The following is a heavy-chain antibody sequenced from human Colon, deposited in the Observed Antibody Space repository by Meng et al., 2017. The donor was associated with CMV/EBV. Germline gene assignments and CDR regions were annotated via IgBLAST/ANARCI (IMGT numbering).Heavy chain of an antibody. Sequence: SCAASGFTFSSYGMHWVRQAPGKGLEWVAFIRYDGSNKYYADSVKGRFTISRDNSKNTLYLQMNSLRAEDTAVYYCVRENLPPRRLDVWGQGTTVTVS. CDR2: IRYDGSNK. V-gene: IGHV3-30*02. D-gene: IGHD1-14*01. CDR1: GFTFSSYG. J-gene: IGHJ6*02. CDR3: VRENLPPRRLDV.